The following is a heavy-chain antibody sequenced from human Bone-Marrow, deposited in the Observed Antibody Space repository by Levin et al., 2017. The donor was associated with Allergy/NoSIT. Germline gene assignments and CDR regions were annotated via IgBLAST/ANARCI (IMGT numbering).Heavy chain of an antibody. CDR1: GYTFTGYY. D-gene: IGHD5-18*01. CDR3: AASGYSYGSGWFDP. J-gene: IGHJ5*02. CDR2: INPNSGGT. Sequence: ASVKVSCKASGYTFTGYYMHWVRQAPGQGLEWMGWINPNSGGTNYAQKFQGRVTMTRDTSISTAYMELSRLRSDDTAVYYCAASGYSYGSGWFDPWGQGTLVTVSS. V-gene: IGHV1-2*02.